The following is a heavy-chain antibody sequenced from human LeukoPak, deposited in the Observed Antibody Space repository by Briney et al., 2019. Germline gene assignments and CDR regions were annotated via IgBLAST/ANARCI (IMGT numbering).Heavy chain of an antibody. CDR2: ISYNGST. CDR1: SGSISSTSYY. V-gene: IGHV4-39*01. Sequence: SETLSLTCTVSSGSISSTSYYWGWIRQPTGKGLEWIGTISYNGSTYYNLSLKSRVTSSVDTSKNQFSLKLSSVTAADTAVYYCARLGIQLWYHFDYWGRGTLVTVSS. D-gene: IGHD5-18*01. J-gene: IGHJ4*02. CDR3: ARLGIQLWYHFDY.